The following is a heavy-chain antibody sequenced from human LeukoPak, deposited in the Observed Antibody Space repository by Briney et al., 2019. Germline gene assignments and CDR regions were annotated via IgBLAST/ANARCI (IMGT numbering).Heavy chain of an antibody. D-gene: IGHD6-13*01. CDR3: AKDTGGIAAAGMVDH. V-gene: IGHV3-43*02. CDR2: ISGDGGST. CDR1: GFTFSSYA. Sequence: GGSLRLSCAASGFTFSSYAMSWVRQAPGKGLEWVSLISGDGGSTYYADSVKGRFTISRDNSKNSLYLQMNSLRTEDTALYYCAKDTGGIAAAGMVDHWGQGTLVTVSS. J-gene: IGHJ5*02.